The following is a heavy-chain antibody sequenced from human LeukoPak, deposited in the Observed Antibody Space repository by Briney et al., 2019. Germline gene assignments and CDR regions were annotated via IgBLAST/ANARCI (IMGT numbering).Heavy chain of an antibody. V-gene: IGHV1-46*01. J-gene: IGHJ4*02. CDR1: GYTFTNYY. Sequence: ASVKVSCTASGYTFTNYYMHWVRQAPGQGLEWMGIINPSGGSTSYAQKFQGRVTMTRDTSTSTVYMELSSLRSEDTAVYYCARDTSVGYFDYWGQGTLVTVSS. CDR3: ARDTSVGYFDY. CDR2: INPSGGST.